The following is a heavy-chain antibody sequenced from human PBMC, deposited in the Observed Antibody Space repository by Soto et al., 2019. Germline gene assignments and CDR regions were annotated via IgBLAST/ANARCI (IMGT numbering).Heavy chain of an antibody. V-gene: IGHV4-39*01. CDR3: AIVPTKTFDY. D-gene: IGHD1-26*01. Sequence: SETLSLTCTVSGGSISSSSYYWGWIRQPPGKGLEWIGSIYYSGSTYYNPSLKSRVTISVDTSKNQFSLKLSSVTAADTAVYYCAIVPTKTFDYWGQGTLVTVSS. CDR1: GGSISSSSYY. J-gene: IGHJ4*02. CDR2: IYYSGST.